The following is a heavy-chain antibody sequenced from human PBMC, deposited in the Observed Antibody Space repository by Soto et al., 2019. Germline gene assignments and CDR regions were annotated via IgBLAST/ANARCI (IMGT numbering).Heavy chain of an antibody. Sequence: ASVNVSCKASGYTFTSYDINWVRQATGQGLEWMGWMNPNSGNTGYAQKFQGRVSMTRNTSISTAYMELSSLRSEDTAVYYCATRGYSSGWYFDYWGQGTLVTVSS. V-gene: IGHV1-8*01. CDR3: ATRGYSSGWYFDY. J-gene: IGHJ4*02. D-gene: IGHD6-19*01. CDR2: MNPNSGNT. CDR1: GYTFTSYD.